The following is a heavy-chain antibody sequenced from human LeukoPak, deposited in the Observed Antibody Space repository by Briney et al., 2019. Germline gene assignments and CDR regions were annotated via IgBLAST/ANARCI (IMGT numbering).Heavy chain of an antibody. CDR2: ISAYNGNT. V-gene: IGHV1-18*01. CDR3: ARDLGAYGDAAEYLQH. J-gene: IGHJ1*01. D-gene: IGHD4-17*01. Sequence: GASVKVSCKASGYTFTSYGISWVRQAPGQGLEWMGWISAYNGNTNYAQKLQGRVTMTTDTSTRTAYMELRSLISDDTAVYYCARDLGAYGDAAEYLQHWGPGTLVTVSS. CDR1: GYTFTSYG.